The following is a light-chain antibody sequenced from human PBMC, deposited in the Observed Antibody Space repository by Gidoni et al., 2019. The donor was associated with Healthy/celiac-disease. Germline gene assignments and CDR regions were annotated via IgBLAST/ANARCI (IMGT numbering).Light chain of an antibody. CDR3: QQYGSSPRT. V-gene: IGKV3-20*01. Sequence: EIVLTQSPGTLSLSPGERATLSCRASQSVGSSYLAWDQQKTGQAPRLLIYGASSRATGIPDRFRGSGSGTDFTLTISRLEPEDFAVYYCQQYGSSPRTFGQGTKVEIK. CDR2: GAS. CDR1: QSVGSSY. J-gene: IGKJ1*01.